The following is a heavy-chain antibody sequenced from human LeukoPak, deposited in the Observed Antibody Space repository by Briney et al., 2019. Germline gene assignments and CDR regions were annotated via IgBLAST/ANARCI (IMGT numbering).Heavy chain of an antibody. J-gene: IGHJ4*02. V-gene: IGHV4-39*01. CDR2: IYYSGST. D-gene: IGHD5-18*01. Sequence: PSETLSLTCTVSGGSISSSSYYWGWIRQPPGKGLEWIGSIYYSGSTYYHPSLKRRVTISVDTSKNQLPLTLSSVTAAATAVYYCATSGYSYRFGYDYWGQGTLVTVSS. CDR3: ATSGYSYRFGYDY. CDR1: GGSISSSSYY.